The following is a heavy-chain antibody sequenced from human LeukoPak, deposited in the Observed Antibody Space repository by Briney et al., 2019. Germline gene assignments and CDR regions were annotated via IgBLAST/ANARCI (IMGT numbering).Heavy chain of an antibody. CDR3: ARDLRGLGELSLDDY. Sequence: PGGSLRLSCAASGFTFSDYYMSWIRQAPGKGLEWVSYISSSGSTIYYADSVKGRFTISWDNAKNSLYLQMNSLRAEDTAVYYCARDLRGLGELSLDDYWGQGTLVTVSS. D-gene: IGHD3-16*02. CDR1: GFTFSDYY. J-gene: IGHJ4*02. V-gene: IGHV3-11*01. CDR2: ISSSGSTI.